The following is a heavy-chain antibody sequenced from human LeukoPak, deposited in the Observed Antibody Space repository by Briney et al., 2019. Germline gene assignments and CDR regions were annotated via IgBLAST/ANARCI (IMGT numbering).Heavy chain of an antibody. Sequence: GGSLRLSRAASGFTFSSYWMSWVRQAPGKGLEWVANIKKDGSEIYYVDSVKGRFTISRDNAKNSLYLQMNSLRAEDTAVYYCARHDYNFEYWGQGTLVTVSS. J-gene: IGHJ4*02. CDR1: GFTFSSYW. D-gene: IGHD5-24*01. CDR2: IKKDGSEI. V-gene: IGHV3-7*01. CDR3: ARHDYNFEY.